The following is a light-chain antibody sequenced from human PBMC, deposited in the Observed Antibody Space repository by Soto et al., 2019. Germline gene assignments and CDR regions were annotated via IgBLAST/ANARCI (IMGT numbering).Light chain of an antibody. CDR2: SNN. V-gene: IGLV1-44*01. Sequence: QSVLTQPPSASGTPGRRVTISCSGSSSNIGSNTVNWYQQLPGTAPKLLIYSNNQRPSGVPDRFSGSKSGTSASLAISGLQSEDEADYYCAAWDDSLNGPVFGGGTKVTV. CDR1: SSNIGSNT. CDR3: AAWDDSLNGPV. J-gene: IGLJ2*01.